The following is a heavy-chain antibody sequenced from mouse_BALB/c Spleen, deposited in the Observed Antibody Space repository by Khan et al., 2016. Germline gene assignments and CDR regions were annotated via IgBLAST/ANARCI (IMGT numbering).Heavy chain of an antibody. CDR3: ARAYYGNYWFAY. Sequence: QVQLKQSGPGLVAPSQSLSITCTVSGFSLTSYGVHWVRQPPGKGLEWLGVIWAGGSTNYNSALMYRRSISKHDSKDQVFLKMNSLQTDNTAMYYCARAYYGNYWFAYWGQGTLVTVSA. CDR2: IWAGGST. CDR1: GFSLTSYG. J-gene: IGHJ3*01. V-gene: IGHV2-9*02. D-gene: IGHD2-10*01.